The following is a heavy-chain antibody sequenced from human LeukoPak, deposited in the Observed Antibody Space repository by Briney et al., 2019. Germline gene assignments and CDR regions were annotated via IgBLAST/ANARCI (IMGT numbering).Heavy chain of an antibody. CDR2: IYFSGST. CDR1: GGSVSSGSYY. CDR3: ARGVAVAGTFDY. V-gene: IGHV4-61*03. J-gene: IGHJ4*02. D-gene: IGHD6-19*01. Sequence: PAESLSLTCTVSGGSVSSGSYYWSWIRQPPGKGLEWIGYIYFSGSTNYNPSLKSPVTISVDTSKNHFSLKVSSVTAADTAVYYCARGVAVAGTFDYWGQGTLVTVTS.